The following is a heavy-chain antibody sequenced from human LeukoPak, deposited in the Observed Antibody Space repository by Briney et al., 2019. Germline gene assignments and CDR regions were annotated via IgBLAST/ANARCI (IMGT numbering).Heavy chain of an antibody. V-gene: IGHV3-7*01. CDR1: GFIFSSYW. Sequence: PGGSLRLSCAASGFIFSSYWMTWVRQAPGKGLEWVANINQDGSGKFYVDSVKGRFTISRDNAKNSLYLQMNSLRVEDTAVYYCARRMSASGSPQGDWGQGTLVTVSS. CDR2: INQDGSGK. CDR3: ARRMSASGSPQGD. J-gene: IGHJ4*02. D-gene: IGHD3-10*01.